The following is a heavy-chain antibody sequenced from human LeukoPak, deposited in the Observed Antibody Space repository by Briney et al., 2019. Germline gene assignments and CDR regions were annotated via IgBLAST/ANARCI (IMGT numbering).Heavy chain of an antibody. CDR3: AKVMTRTMVRGVPPSEY. J-gene: IGHJ4*02. Sequence: PGGSLRLSCAASGFTFSSYAMSWVRQAPGKGLEWVSAFSGSGGSTYYADSVKGRFTISRDNSKNTLYLQMNSLRAEDTAVYYCAKVMTRTMVRGVPPSEYWGQGGLGTV. CDR1: GFTFSSYA. V-gene: IGHV3-23*01. D-gene: IGHD3-10*01. CDR2: FSGSGGST.